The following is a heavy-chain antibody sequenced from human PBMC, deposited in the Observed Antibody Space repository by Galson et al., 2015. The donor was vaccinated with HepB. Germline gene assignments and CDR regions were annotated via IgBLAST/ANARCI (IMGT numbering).Heavy chain of an antibody. J-gene: IGHJ4*02. CDR3: ARVAAMVKFDY. Sequence: TLSLTCTVSGGSISSGDYYWSWIRQPPGKGLEWIGYIYYSGSTYYNPSLKSRVTISVDTSKNQFSLKLSSVTAADTAVYYCARVAAMVKFDYWGQGTLVTVSS. V-gene: IGHV4-30-4*01. CDR1: GGSISSGDYY. D-gene: IGHD5-18*01. CDR2: IYYSGST.